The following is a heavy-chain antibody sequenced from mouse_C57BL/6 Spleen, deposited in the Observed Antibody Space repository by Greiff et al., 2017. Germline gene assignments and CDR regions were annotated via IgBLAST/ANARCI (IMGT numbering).Heavy chain of an antibody. CDR1: GYTFTSYW. CDR3: ARDLIRYFDV. V-gene: IGHV1-64*01. Sequence: VQLQQSGAELVKPGASVKLSCKASGYTFTSYWMHWVKQRPGQGLEWIGMIHPNSGSTNYNEKFKSKATLTVDKSSSTAYMQLSSLTSEDSAVYYCARDLIRYFDVWGTGTTVTVSS. CDR2: IHPNSGST. J-gene: IGHJ1*03.